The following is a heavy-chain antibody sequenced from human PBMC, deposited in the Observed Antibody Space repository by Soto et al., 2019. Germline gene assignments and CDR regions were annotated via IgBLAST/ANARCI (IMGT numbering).Heavy chain of an antibody. CDR1: GLSFCNYG. CDR2: IWYDGSND. V-gene: IGHV3-33*01. D-gene: IGHD1-26*01. Sequence: GGSLRLSCAASGLSFCNYGMHWVLQAPGKGLEWVAIIWYDGSNDYYVDSVKGRFTISRDNSKNTLSLKMNSLRAEDTDVYYCERDRWEFQLFYYGLDVWGQGTTVTVYS. CDR3: ERDRWEFQLFYYGLDV. J-gene: IGHJ6*02.